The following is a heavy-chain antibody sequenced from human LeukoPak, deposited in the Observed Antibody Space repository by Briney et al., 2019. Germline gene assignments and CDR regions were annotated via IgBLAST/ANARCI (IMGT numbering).Heavy chain of an antibody. J-gene: IGHJ4*02. CDR3: ARGRYCSSSSCYTNDY. V-gene: IGHV1-8*01. D-gene: IGHD2-2*02. Sequence: ASVKVSCKASGYTFTSYDINWVLQPTRQQLEWMGWMNPNSGNTGYAQKFQGRVTMTRNTSISTAYMELSSLRSEDTAVYYCARGRYCSSSSCYTNDYWGQGTLVTVSS. CDR2: MNPNSGNT. CDR1: GYTFTSYD.